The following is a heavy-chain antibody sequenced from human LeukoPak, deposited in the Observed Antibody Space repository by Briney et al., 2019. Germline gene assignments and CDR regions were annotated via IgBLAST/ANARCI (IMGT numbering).Heavy chain of an antibody. CDR2: IYYSGST. V-gene: IGHV4-31*03. J-gene: IGHJ4*02. Sequence: SQTLSLTCTVSGGSISSGGYYWSWIRQHPGKGLEWIAYIYYSGSTYYNPSLKSRVTISVDTSKNQFSLKLSSVTAADTAVYYCARSEHRVWTSSSWYKYWGQGTLVTVSS. CDR3: ARSEHRVWTSSSWYKY. CDR1: GGSISSGGYY. D-gene: IGHD6-13*01.